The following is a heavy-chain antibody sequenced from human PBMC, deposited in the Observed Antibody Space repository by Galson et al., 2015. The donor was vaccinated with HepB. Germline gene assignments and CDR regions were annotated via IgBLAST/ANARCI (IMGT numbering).Heavy chain of an antibody. CDR3: ARGALVVAVGATQNNWFDP. Sequence: SVKVSCKASGYTFSSYSITWVRQAPGQGLEWVGWISPHNRDTNYAQNFQGRVTMTTDTSTSTAYMEVRSLRSDDTAVYYCARGALVVAVGATQNNWFDPWGREPWSPSPQ. V-gene: IGHV1-18*01. D-gene: IGHD2-15*01. J-gene: IGHJ5*02. CDR1: GYTFSSYS. CDR2: ISPHNRDT.